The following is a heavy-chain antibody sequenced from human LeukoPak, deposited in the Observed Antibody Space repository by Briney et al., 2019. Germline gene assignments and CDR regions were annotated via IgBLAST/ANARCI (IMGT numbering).Heavy chain of an antibody. Sequence: SETLSLTCTVSGGSISSYYWSWIRQPAGKGLEWIGRIYTSGSTNYNPSLKSRVTMSVDTSKNQFSLKLSSVTAADTAVYYCVRGGSTSYYYYYMDVWGKGTTVTVSS. D-gene: IGHD2-2*01. J-gene: IGHJ6*03. CDR3: VRGGSTSYYYYYMDV. CDR2: IYTSGST. V-gene: IGHV4-4*07. CDR1: GGSISSYY.